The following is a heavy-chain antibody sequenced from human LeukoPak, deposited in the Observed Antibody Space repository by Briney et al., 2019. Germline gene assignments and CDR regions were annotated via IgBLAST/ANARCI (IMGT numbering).Heavy chain of an antibody. V-gene: IGHV1-69*06. CDR3: ARARNYDNYYYYYMDA. J-gene: IGHJ6*03. CDR1: GGTFSSYA. CDR2: IIPIFGTA. Sequence: GASVKVSCKASGGTFSSYAISWVRQAPGQGLEWMGGIIPIFGTANYAQKFQGRVTITADKSTSTAYMELSSLRSEDTAVYYCARARNYDNYYYYYMDAWGKGTTVTVSS. D-gene: IGHD4-11*01.